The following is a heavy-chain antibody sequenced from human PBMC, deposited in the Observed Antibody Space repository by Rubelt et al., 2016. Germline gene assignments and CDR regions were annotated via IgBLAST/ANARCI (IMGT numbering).Heavy chain of an antibody. CDR2: MNPNSGNT. CDR3: AADRCSSTSCPWYYGMDV. Sequence: QVQLVQSGAEVKKPGASVKVSCKASEYTFTSYDINWVRQATGQGLEWMGWMNPNSGNTGYAQKFQGRVTMTSDTSISTADVGIGSLRFGDAAVYYCAADRCSSTSCPWYYGMDVWGQGTTVTVSS. CDR1: EYTFTSYD. J-gene: IGHJ6*02. V-gene: IGHV1-8*01. D-gene: IGHD2-2*01.